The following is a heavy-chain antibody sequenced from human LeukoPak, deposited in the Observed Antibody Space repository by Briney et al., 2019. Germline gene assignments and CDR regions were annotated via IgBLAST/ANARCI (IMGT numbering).Heavy chain of an antibody. CDR1: GFTFSSYE. CDR3: ARDRYDSGSYLFDY. V-gene: IGHV3-48*03. Sequence: GGSLRLSCAASGFTFSSYEMNWVRQAPGKGLEWVSYISSSGYTIYYADSVKGRFTISRDNAKNSLYLQMNSLRAEDTAVYYCARDRYDSGSYLFDYWGQGTLVTVPS. D-gene: IGHD3-10*01. CDR2: ISSSGYTI. J-gene: IGHJ4*02.